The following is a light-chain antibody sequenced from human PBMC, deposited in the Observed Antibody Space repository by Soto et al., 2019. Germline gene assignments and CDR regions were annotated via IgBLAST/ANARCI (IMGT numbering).Light chain of an antibody. V-gene: IGKV1-5*01. J-gene: IGKJ1*01. CDR3: QQYNSYSS. CDR2: DAS. Sequence: IQITQYTSTLSASVGDRVTITCRASQSISSWLAWYQQKPGKAPKLLIYDASTLERGVPSRFSGSGSGTEFTLTISSLQPDDFATYYCQQYNSYSSFGQGTKVDIK. CDR1: QSISSW.